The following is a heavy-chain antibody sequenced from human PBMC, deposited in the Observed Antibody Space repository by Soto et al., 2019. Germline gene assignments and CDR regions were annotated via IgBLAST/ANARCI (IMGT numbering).Heavy chain of an antibody. J-gene: IGHJ5*02. CDR2: IWHDGSST. CDR1: EFTSSNNG. V-gene: IGHV3-33*01. CDR3: ARQSQEGWFDA. Sequence: QVQLVESGGGLVQPGRSLRLSVAASEFTSSNNGLHWIRQTPARGLGWVPVIWHDGSSTYYVDSVRGRFTISRDNSKNTLYLQMNSLRGEDTAVYYCARQSQEGWFDAWGQGTLVTVSS.